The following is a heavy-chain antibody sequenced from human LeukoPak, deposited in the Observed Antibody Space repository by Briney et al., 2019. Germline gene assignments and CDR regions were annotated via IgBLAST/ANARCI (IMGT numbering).Heavy chain of an antibody. CDR3: ATTGDSYGYYFDY. CDR1: GGSISSHY. D-gene: IGHD5-18*01. Sequence: SETLSLTCTVSGGSISSHYWSWIRQPPGKGLEWIGYIYYSGSTNYNPSLKSRVTISVDTSKNQFSLKLSSVTAADTAVYYCATTGDSYGYYFDYWGQGTLVTVSS. J-gene: IGHJ4*02. CDR2: IYYSGST. V-gene: IGHV4-59*08.